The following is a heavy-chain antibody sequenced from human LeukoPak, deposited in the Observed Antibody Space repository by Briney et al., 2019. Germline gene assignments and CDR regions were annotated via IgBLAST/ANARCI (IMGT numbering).Heavy chain of an antibody. J-gene: IGHJ6*02. V-gene: IGHV3-30-3*01. CDR2: TSYDGGIK. CDR1: GFTFRGCS. Sequence: GGSLRLSCAASGFTFRGCSVHWVRQAPGKGLEWVSFTSYDGGIKYYADSVKGRFTISRDNARNLLFLQMDSLRAEDTAVYYCARDLNTGMDVWGRGTTVTVSS. D-gene: IGHD2/OR15-2a*01. CDR3: ARDLNTGMDV.